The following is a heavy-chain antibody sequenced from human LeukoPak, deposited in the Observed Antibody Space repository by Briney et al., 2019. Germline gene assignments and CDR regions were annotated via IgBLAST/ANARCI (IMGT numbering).Heavy chain of an antibody. CDR2: IYHSGST. CDR3: AYATGELLGAFDI. Sequence: SETLSLTCAVSGGSISSSNWWSWVRQPPGKGLEWIGEIYHSGSTNYNPSLKSRVTISVDKSKNQFSLKLSSVTAADTAVYYCAYATGELLGAFDIWGQGTMVTVSS. CDR1: GGSISSSNW. V-gene: IGHV4-4*02. D-gene: IGHD3-10*01. J-gene: IGHJ3*02.